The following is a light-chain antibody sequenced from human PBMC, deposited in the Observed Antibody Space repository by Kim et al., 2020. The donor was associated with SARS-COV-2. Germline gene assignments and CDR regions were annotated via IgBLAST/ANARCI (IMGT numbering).Light chain of an antibody. CDR1: QSISTY. CDR3: QLSYSIPYI. Sequence: DIQMTQSPSSLSASVGDRVTITCRASQSISTYLNWYQQKPGKAPNLLIYGASSLPSGVPSRFSGSGSETDFTLTISSLQPEDFATYYCQLSYSIPYIFGQGTKLEI. J-gene: IGKJ2*01. CDR2: GAS. V-gene: IGKV1-39*01.